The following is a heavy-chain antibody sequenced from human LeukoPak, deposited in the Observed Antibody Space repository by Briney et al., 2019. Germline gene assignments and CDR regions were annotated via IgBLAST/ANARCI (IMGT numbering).Heavy chain of an antibody. Sequence: GGSLRLSCAASGFTLSSYWMSWVRQAPGKGLEWVANIKQDGSEKYYVDSVKGRFTISRDNAKNSLYLQMNSLRAEDTAVYYCTTDDSLPFDYWGQGTLVTVSS. D-gene: IGHD5-18*01. V-gene: IGHV3-7*01. CDR3: TTDDSLPFDY. CDR2: IKQDGSEK. CDR1: GFTLSSYW. J-gene: IGHJ4*02.